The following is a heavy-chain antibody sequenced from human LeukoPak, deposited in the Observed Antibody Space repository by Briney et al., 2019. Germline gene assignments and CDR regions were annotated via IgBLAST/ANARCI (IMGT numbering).Heavy chain of an antibody. Sequence: ASVKVSCKASGYTFTSYGISWVRQAPGQGLVGMGWISAYNGNTNYAQKLQGRVTMTTDTSTSTAYMELRSLRSDDTAVYYCARGVYGDYGPGTNWFDPWGQGTLVTVSS. V-gene: IGHV1-18*01. CDR1: GYTFTSYG. CDR3: ARGVYGDYGPGTNWFDP. CDR2: ISAYNGNT. D-gene: IGHD4-17*01. J-gene: IGHJ5*02.